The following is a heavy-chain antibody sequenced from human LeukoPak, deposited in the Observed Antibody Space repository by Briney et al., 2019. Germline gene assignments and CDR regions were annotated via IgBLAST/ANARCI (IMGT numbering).Heavy chain of an antibody. V-gene: IGHV1-69*04. CDR1: GGTFSSYA. CDR3: AREGGREKTGEIDI. J-gene: IGHJ3*02. CDR2: IIPILGIA. D-gene: IGHD3-16*01. Sequence: SVKVSCKASGGTFSSYAISWVRQAPGQGLEWMGRIIPILGIANYAQKFQGRVTITADKSTSTAYMELSSLRSEDTAVYYCAREGGREKTGEIDIWGQGTMVTVSS.